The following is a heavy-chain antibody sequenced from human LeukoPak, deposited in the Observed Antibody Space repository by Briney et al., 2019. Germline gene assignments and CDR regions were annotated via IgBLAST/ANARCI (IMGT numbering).Heavy chain of an antibody. CDR1: GFTFSSYE. D-gene: IGHD3-10*02. V-gene: IGHV3-48*03. CDR2: ISSSGSTR. CDR3: AELGITMTGGV. Sequence: QPGGSLRLSCAASGFTFSSYEMNWVRQAPGKGLEWVSYISSSGSTRYYADSVKGRFTISRDNAKNSLYLQMNSLRAEDTAVYYCAELGITMTGGVWGKGTTVTISS. J-gene: IGHJ6*04.